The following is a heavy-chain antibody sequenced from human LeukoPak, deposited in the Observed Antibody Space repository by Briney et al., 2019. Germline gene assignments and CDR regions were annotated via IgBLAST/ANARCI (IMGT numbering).Heavy chain of an antibody. CDR3: ARIQRGGCVDY. V-gene: IGHV4-39*07. CDR2: IYYSGST. D-gene: IGHD5-18*01. CDR1: GGSISSSSYY. Sequence: SETLSLTCTVSGGSISSSSYYWGWIRQPPGKGLEWIGSIYYSGSTYYNPSLKSRVTISVDTSKNQFSLTLRSVTAADTAVYSCARIQRGGCVDYWGQGTLVTVSS. J-gene: IGHJ4*02.